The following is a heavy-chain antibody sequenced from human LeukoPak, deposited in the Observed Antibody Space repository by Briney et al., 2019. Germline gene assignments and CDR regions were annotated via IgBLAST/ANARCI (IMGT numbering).Heavy chain of an antibody. J-gene: IGHJ4*02. Sequence: GGSLRLSCAVSGLTLSNYGMSWVRKAPGKGLEWVSVIYGGGSTYYADSVKGRFTISRDNSKNTLYLQMNSLRAEDTAVYYCARHESAVLRYFDWLLPLLDYWGQGTLVTVSS. V-gene: IGHV3-66*04. D-gene: IGHD3-9*01. CDR2: IYGGGST. CDR1: GLTLSNYG. CDR3: ARHESAVLRYFDWLLPLLDY.